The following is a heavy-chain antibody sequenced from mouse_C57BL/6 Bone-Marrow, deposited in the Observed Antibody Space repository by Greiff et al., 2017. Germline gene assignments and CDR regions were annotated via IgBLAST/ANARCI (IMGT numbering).Heavy chain of an antibody. Sequence: EVHLVESGGDLVKPGGSLKLSCAASGFTFSSYGMSWVRQTPDKRLEWVATISSGGSYTYYPDSVKGRFTISRDNAKNTLYLQMSSLKSEDTAMYYCASYGSSYYFDYWGQGTTLTVSS. CDR1: GFTFSSYG. CDR3: ASYGSSYYFDY. J-gene: IGHJ2*01. V-gene: IGHV5-6*01. D-gene: IGHD1-1*01. CDR2: ISSGGSYT.